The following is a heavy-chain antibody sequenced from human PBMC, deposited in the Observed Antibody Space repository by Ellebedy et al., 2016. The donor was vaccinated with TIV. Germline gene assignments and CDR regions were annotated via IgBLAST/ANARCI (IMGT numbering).Heavy chain of an antibody. D-gene: IGHD1-26*01. CDR2: IYHSGST. Sequence: SQTLSLTCAVSGGSISSGGYSWSWIRQPPGKGLEWIGYIYHSGSTYYNPSLKSRVTISVDTSKNQFSLKLSSVTAADTAVYYCARIVGATTKGGRYFDYWGQGTLVTVSS. J-gene: IGHJ4*02. V-gene: IGHV4-30-2*01. CDR1: GGSISSGGYS. CDR3: ARIVGATTKGGRYFDY.